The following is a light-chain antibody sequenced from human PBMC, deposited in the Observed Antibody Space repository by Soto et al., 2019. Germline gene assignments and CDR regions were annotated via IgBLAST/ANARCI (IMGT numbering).Light chain of an antibody. CDR2: AAS. Sequence: DIEMTQSPSSLSASVGDRVTITCRASQGIRDALGWYQQKPGKAPKRLIYAASSLESGVPSRFSGSGSGTEFPLTISSLQPEDCAIYYYLQHNSYPRTFGQGTKVEIK. V-gene: IGKV1-17*01. CDR3: LQHNSYPRT. CDR1: QGIRDA. J-gene: IGKJ1*01.